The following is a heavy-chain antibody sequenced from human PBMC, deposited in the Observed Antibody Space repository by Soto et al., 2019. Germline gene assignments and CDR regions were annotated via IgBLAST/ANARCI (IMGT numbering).Heavy chain of an antibody. V-gene: IGHV4-61*01. D-gene: IGHD3-10*01. J-gene: IGHJ6*02. CDR1: GDSVTSVSDY. CDR2: IYYSGSA. CDR3: ARAVGFGYYYYHMDL. Sequence: PSETLSLTCTVSGDSVTSVSDYWSWIPQPPGKGLEWIGYIYYSGSADYNPSLGSRVTISIDTSKNQFSLKLTSVTAADTAVYYCARAVGFGYYYYHMDLWGQGTTVTVSS.